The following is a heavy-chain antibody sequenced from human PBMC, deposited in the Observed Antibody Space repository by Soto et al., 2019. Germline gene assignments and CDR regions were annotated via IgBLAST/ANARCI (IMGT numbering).Heavy chain of an antibody. J-gene: IGHJ6*03. CDR1: GFTFSSYA. Sequence: GGSLRLSCAASGFTFSSYAMSWVRQAPGKGLEWVSAISGSGGSTYYADSVKGRFTISRDNSKNTLYLQMNSLRAEDTAVYYCAKVAVGVTDNYYYYYMDVWGKGTTVTVSS. CDR2: ISGSGGST. D-gene: IGHD6-19*01. V-gene: IGHV3-23*01. CDR3: AKVAVGVTDNYYYYYMDV.